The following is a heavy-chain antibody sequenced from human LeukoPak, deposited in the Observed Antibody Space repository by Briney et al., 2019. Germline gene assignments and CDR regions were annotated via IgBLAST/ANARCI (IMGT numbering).Heavy chain of an antibody. J-gene: IGHJ4*02. CDR3: ARDLVSLLDCSVTSCYPGYYFDY. D-gene: IGHD2-2*01. CDR1: GYTFTSYY. Sequence: ASVKVSCKASGYTFTSYYMHWVRQAPGQGLEWMGIINPSGGATSYAQKFQGRLTMTRDTSTSTVYMELSSLRSEDTAVYYCARDLVSLLDCSVTSCYPGYYFDYWGQGTLVTVSS. V-gene: IGHV1-46*01. CDR2: INPSGGAT.